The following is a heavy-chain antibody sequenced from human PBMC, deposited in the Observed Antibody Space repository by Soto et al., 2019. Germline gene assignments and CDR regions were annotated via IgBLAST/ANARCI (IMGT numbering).Heavy chain of an antibody. Sequence: SVKVSCKASGGTFSSYAISWVRQAPGQGLEWMGGIIPILGIANYAQKFQGRVTITADKSTSTAYMELSSLRSEDTAVYYCARGPSIAVAGTPDYYYYGMDVWGQGTTVTVSS. CDR1: GGTFSSYA. V-gene: IGHV1-69*10. CDR3: ARGPSIAVAGTPDYYYYGMDV. J-gene: IGHJ6*02. D-gene: IGHD6-19*01. CDR2: IIPILGIA.